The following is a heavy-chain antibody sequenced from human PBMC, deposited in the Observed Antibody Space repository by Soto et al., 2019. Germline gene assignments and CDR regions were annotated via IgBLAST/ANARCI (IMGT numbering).Heavy chain of an antibody. Sequence: QIHLVQSGAEVKKPGASVKVSCKTSGYAFTMYGISWVRQAPGQGLEWMGWITPFNDDTNYAQNLQGRVTMTTDTSTNTAYLELRSLTSDDTAVYYCASSDKGDYVPPLDNWGHGTLVTVSS. CDR3: ASSDKGDYVPPLDN. J-gene: IGHJ4*01. CDR2: ITPFNDDT. D-gene: IGHD4-17*01. V-gene: IGHV1-18*01. CDR1: GYAFTMYG.